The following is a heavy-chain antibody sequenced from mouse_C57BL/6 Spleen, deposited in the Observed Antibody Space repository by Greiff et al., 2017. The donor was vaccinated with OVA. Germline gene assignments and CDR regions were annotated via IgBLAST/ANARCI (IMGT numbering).Heavy chain of an antibody. J-gene: IGHJ2*01. CDR3: TKHYSLYYFDY. V-gene: IGHV14-1*01. CDR1: GFNIKDYY. CDR2: IDPEDGDT. Sequence: VQLQQSGAELVRPGASVKLSCTASGFNIKDYYMHWVKQRPEQGLEWIGRIDPEDGDTEYAPKFQGKATMTADTSSNTAYLQLSSLTSEDTAVYYCTKHYSLYYFDYWGQGTTLTVSS. D-gene: IGHD2-12*01.